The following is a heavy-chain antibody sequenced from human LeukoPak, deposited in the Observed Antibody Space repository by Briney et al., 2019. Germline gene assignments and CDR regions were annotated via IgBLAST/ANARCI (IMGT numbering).Heavy chain of an antibody. CDR2: ISYDGSNK. CDR1: GFTFGSFG. J-gene: IGHJ4*02. D-gene: IGHD3-9*01. Sequence: GGSLRLSCAASGFTFGSFGMHWVRQAPGKGLEWVAVISYDGSNKYYADSVKGRFTISRDNSKNTLFLQMNSLRAEDTAVYYCAKDYYDVLTGYYGPDYWGQGTLVTVSS. CDR3: AKDYYDVLTGYYGPDY. V-gene: IGHV3-30*18.